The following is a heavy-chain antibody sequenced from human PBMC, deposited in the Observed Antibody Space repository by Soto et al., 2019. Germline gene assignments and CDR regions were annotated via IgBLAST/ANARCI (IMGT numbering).Heavy chain of an antibody. CDR3: AKVGGFDP. V-gene: IGHV1-3*01. J-gene: IGHJ5*02. Sequence: ASVKVSCKASGYTFTRYAIHWVRQPPGQRLEWMGWINAGNGNTKYSERFQGRVTITRDTSASTAYMELSSLRSEDTAVYYCAKVGGFDPWGQGTLVTVSS. CDR2: INAGNGNT. CDR1: GYTFTRYA. D-gene: IGHD2-15*01.